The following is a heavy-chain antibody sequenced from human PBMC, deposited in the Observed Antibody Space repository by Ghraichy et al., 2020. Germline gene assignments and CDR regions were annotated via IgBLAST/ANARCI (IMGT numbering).Heavy chain of an antibody. CDR3: ARVEMDDDGDYGNWFDP. V-gene: IGHV4-39*01. Sequence: SETLSLTCTVSGASITSTSYYWGWIRQPPGKGLEWIGHIYFNGSPYYNPSLKSRVTISLDTSNNQFSLRLNSVTAADTAIYYCARVEMDDDGDYGNWFDPWGQGTLVTVSS. D-gene: IGHD4-17*01. J-gene: IGHJ5*02. CDR2: IYFNGSP. CDR1: GASITSTSYY.